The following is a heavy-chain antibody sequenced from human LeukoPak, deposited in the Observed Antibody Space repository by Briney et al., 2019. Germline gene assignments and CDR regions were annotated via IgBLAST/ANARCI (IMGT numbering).Heavy chain of an antibody. CDR2: IYYSGNT. Sequence: PSETLSLTCTVSGGSISSSSYYWGWIRQPPGKGLEWIGSIYYSGNTYCNPSLKSRVTISVDTSKNQFSLILNSVTAADTAVYYCARGGSLGGSYYWGQGTLVTVSS. V-gene: IGHV4-39*07. J-gene: IGHJ4*02. CDR3: ARGGSLGGSYY. CDR1: GGSISSSSYY. D-gene: IGHD1-26*01.